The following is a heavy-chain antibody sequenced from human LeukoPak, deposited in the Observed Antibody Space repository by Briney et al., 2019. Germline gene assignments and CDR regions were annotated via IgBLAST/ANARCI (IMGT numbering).Heavy chain of an antibody. D-gene: IGHD3-10*01. CDR1: GFAFSSYW. CDR3: ARGRGVDY. J-gene: IGHJ4*02. Sequence: GGSLRLSCEASGFAFSSYWASWVRQAPGKGLEWVANIKQDGSEKYYVDSVKGRFTISRDNAESSLYLQMSSLRAEDTAVYYCARGRGVDYWGQGTLVTVSS. CDR2: IKQDGSEK. V-gene: IGHV3-7*01.